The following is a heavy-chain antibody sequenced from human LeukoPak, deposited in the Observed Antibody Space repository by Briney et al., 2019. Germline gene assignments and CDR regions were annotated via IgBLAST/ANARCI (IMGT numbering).Heavy chain of an antibody. D-gene: IGHD6-19*01. Sequence: PGGSLRLSCAASGFTFSSYSMNWVRQAPGKGLEWVSSISSSSSYIYYADSVKGRFTVSRGNAKNSLYLQMNSLRAEDTAVYYCAILGGYVAVARTDAFDIWGQGTMVTVSS. CDR2: ISSSSSYI. CDR1: GFTFSSYS. CDR3: AILGGYVAVARTDAFDI. V-gene: IGHV3-21*04. J-gene: IGHJ3*02.